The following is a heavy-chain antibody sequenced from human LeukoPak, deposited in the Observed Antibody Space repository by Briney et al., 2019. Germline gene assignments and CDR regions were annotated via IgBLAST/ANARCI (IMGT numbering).Heavy chain of an antibody. Sequence: GGSLRLSCAASGFTFDDYAMSWVRQAPGKGLEWVSGNGKNGGNPGYADSVKGRFTISRDNAKNSLYLQMNSLRAEDTALFFCTRDPGTAAIDYWGQGTLVTVSS. CDR3: TRDPGTAAIDY. CDR2: NGKNGGNP. CDR1: GFTFDDYA. V-gene: IGHV3-20*04. J-gene: IGHJ4*02. D-gene: IGHD6-25*01.